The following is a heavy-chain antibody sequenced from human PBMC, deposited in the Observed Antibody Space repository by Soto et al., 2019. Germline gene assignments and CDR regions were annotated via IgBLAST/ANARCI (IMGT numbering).Heavy chain of an antibody. J-gene: IGHJ5*02. CDR3: ARVPPITFGGAKSGWFDP. CDR2: INHSGST. V-gene: IGHV4-39*07. D-gene: IGHD3-16*01. CDR1: GGSVSSSSYY. Sequence: SETLSLTCTVSGGSVSSSSYYWGWIRQPPGKGLEWIGEINHSGSTNYNPSLKSRVTISVDTSKNQFSLKLSSVTAADTAVYYCARVPPITFGGAKSGWFDPWGQGTLVTVSS.